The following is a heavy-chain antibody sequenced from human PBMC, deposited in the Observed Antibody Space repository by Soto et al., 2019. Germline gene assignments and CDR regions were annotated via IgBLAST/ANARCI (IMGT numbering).Heavy chain of an antibody. D-gene: IGHD2-2*01. CDR2: IYYSGST. J-gene: IGHJ5*02. CDR3: AVIYCSSTSCSNWFDP. Sequence: QVQLQESGPGLVKPSQTLSLTCTVSGGSISSGGYYWSWIRQHPGKGLEWIGYIYYSGSTYYNPSLKSRVTISVDTSNNQCALKLSSVTAADTAVYYCAVIYCSSTSCSNWFDPWGQGTLVTVSS. CDR1: GGSISSGGYY. V-gene: IGHV4-31*03.